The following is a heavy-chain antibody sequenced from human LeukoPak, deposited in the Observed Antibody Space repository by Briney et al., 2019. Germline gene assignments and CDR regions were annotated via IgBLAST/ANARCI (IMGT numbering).Heavy chain of an antibody. J-gene: IGHJ4*02. CDR1: GGSISSGSYY. V-gene: IGHV4-61*02. Sequence: PSETLSLTCTVSGGSISSGSYYWSRIRQPAGKGLEWIGRIYTSGSTNYNPSLKSRVTISVDTSKNQFSLKLSSVTAADTAVYYCASFYYYDSSGYYFDYWGQGTLVTVSS. CDR2: IYTSGST. CDR3: ASFYYYDSSGYYFDY. D-gene: IGHD3-22*01.